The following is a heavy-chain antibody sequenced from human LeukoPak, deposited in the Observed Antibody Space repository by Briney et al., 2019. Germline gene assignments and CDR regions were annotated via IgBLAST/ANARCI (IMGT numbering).Heavy chain of an antibody. CDR1: GYTFTGYY. CDR2: INPNSGGT. Sequence: GASVTVSCTASGYTFTGYYMHWVRQAPGQGLEWMGRINPNSGGTNYAQKFQGRVTMTRDTSISTAYMELSRLRSDDTAVYYCARSYSSSSPFDYWGQGTLVTVSS. V-gene: IGHV1-2*06. J-gene: IGHJ4*02. CDR3: ARSYSSSSPFDY. D-gene: IGHD6-6*01.